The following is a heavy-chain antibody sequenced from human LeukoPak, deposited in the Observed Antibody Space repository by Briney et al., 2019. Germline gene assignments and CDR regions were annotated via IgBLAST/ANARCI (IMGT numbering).Heavy chain of an antibody. CDR2: INWNGGST. CDR3: AKAVRSGYYDSSGYTPLDAFDI. J-gene: IGHJ3*02. CDR1: GFTFDDYG. D-gene: IGHD3-22*01. Sequence: GGSLRLSCAASGFTFDDYGMSWVRQAPGKGLEWVSGINWNGGSTGYADSVKGRFTISRDNAKNSLYLQMNSLRAEDTALYYCAKAVRSGYYDSSGYTPLDAFDIWGQGTMVTVSS. V-gene: IGHV3-20*04.